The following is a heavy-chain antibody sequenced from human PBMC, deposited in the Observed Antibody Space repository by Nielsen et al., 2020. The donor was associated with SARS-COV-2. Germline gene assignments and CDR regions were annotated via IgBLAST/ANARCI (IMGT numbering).Heavy chain of an antibody. D-gene: IGHD1-26*01. J-gene: IGHJ4*02. V-gene: IGHV3-33*01. CDR2: IWYDGSNK. CDR3: AREIVGATKDY. Sequence: GESLKISCEASGLTFYTSAMHWVRQAPGKGLEWVAVIWYDGSNKYYADSVKGRFTISRDNSKNTLYLQMNSLRAEDTAVYYCAREIVGATKDYWGQGTLVTVSS. CDR1: GLTFYTSA.